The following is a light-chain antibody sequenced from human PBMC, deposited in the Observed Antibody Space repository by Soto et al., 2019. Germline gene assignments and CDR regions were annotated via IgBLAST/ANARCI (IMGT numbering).Light chain of an antibody. CDR1: QRIDKW. CDR2: DAA. CDR3: QQYSSYSAWT. V-gene: IGKV1-5*01. Sequence: DIQMPKSPSTLSASLGDRVTITCRPSQRIDKWFAWHQQKTAKAPKRLIYDAASLRSGVTPGCSGSGSGTEFTLTIRSLQPDDIATYYCQQYSSYSAWTFGEGTKVDIK. J-gene: IGKJ1*01.